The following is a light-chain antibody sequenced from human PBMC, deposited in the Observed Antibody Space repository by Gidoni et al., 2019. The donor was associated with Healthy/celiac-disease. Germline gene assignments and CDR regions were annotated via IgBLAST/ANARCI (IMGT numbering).Light chain of an antibody. Sequence: IGLTQSPATLSFSPGERATLPCRASQSVSSYLAWYHQKPGKAPRLLIYAASNRATGIPARFSGSGSGTDFTLTISSLEPEDFAVYYCQQRSNTPITFGQGTRLEIK. CDR3: QQRSNTPIT. J-gene: IGKJ5*01. CDR1: QSVSSY. V-gene: IGKV3-11*01. CDR2: AAS.